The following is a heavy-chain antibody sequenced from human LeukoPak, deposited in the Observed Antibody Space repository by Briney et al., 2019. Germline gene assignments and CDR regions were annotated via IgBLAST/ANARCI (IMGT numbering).Heavy chain of an antibody. CDR2: INPNSGGT. CDR1: GYTFTGYY. CDR3: ARDHNYYGSGSYYKVDYMDV. D-gene: IGHD3-10*01. J-gene: IGHJ6*03. V-gene: IGHV1-2*02. Sequence: ASVKVSCKASGYTFTGYYMHWVRQAPGQGLEWMGWINPNSGGTNYAQKFQGRVTMTRDTSISTAYMELSRLRSDDTAVYYCARDHNYYGSGSYYKVDYMDVWGKGTTVTISS.